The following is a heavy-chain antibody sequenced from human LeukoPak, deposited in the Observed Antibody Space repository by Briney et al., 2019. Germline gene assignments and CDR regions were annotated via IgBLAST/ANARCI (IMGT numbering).Heavy chain of an antibody. J-gene: IGHJ4*02. D-gene: IGHD1-14*01. CDR1: GFTFSSYA. CDR3: AKATPGVSKVSPDY. Sequence: GGSLRLSCAASGFTFSSYAMSWVRQAPGKGLEWVSAISGSGGSTYYAGSVKGRFTISRDNSKNTLYLQMNSLRAEDTAVYYCAKATPGVSKVSPDYWGQGTLVTVSS. V-gene: IGHV3-23*01. CDR2: ISGSGGST.